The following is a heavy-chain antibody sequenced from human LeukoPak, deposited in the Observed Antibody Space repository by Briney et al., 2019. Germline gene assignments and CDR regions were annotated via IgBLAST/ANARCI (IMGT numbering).Heavy chain of an antibody. J-gene: IGHJ3*02. CDR2: ISDGGST. Sequence: PSETLSLTCTVSGGSIGTSDYYWGCIRQFPGKGLEWIGTISDGGSTYYNPSLESRVIISVDTSKNQFSLKLSSVTAADTAVYYCVRHCCSTPSKRTFDIWGQGTLVTVSS. CDR1: GGSIGTSDYY. D-gene: IGHD2-2*01. V-gene: IGHV4-39*01. CDR3: VRHCCSTPSKRTFDI.